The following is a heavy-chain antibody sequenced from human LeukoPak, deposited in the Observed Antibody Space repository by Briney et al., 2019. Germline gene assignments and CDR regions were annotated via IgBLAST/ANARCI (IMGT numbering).Heavy chain of an antibody. CDR2: ISSSGSTM. Sequence: TGGSLRLSCGVSGFTVSSLEMNWVRQAPGKGLEWVSYISSSGSTMHYADSVKGRFTISRDNAKNSLYLQMNSLRVEDTAFYYCARDSGRFRLDYWGQGILVTVSS. CDR1: GFTVSSLE. V-gene: IGHV3-48*03. J-gene: IGHJ4*02. D-gene: IGHD6-19*01. CDR3: ARDSGRFRLDY.